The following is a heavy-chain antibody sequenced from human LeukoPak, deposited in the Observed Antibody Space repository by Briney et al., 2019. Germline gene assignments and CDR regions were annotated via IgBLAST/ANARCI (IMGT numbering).Heavy chain of an antibody. V-gene: IGHV3-7*01. D-gene: IGHD3-22*01. CDR2: IKQDGSEK. CDR3: ARVRWGSSGYYYYYGMDV. Sequence: GSLRLSCAASGFTFSSYWMSWVRQAPGKGLEWVANIKQDGSEKYYVDSVKGRFTISRDNAKNSLYLQMNSLRAEDTAVYYCARVRWGSSGYYYYYGMDVWGQGTTVTVSS. J-gene: IGHJ6*02. CDR1: GFTFSSYW.